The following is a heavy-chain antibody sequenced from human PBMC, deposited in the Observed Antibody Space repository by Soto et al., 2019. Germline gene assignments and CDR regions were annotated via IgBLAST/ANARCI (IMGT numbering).Heavy chain of an antibody. D-gene: IGHD6-19*01. CDR3: ARELAVAPADY. V-gene: IGHV1-18*01. CDR1: GYTFTSYG. CDR2: ISAYNGNT. Sequence: ASVKVSCKASGYTFTSYGISWVRQAPGQGLEWMGWISAYNGNTNYAQKLQGRVTMTTDTSTSTADMELRSLRSDDTAVYYCARELAVAPADYWGQGTLVTVSS. J-gene: IGHJ4*02.